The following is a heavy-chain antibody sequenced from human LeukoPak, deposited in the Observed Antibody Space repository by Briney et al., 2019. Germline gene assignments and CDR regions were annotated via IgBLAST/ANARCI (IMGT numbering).Heavy chain of an antibody. V-gene: IGHV3-48*01. CDR2: ISSSSTTI. CDR1: GFTFSTYS. Sequence: PGGSLRLSCAASGFTFSTYSMNWVRQAPGKGLEGVSYISSSSTTIYYADSVKGRFTISRDNAKNSLYLQFNSLRAEDTAVYYCARGRSGYYYAIDYWGQGTLVTVSS. CDR3: ARGRSGYYYAIDY. J-gene: IGHJ4*02. D-gene: IGHD3-22*01.